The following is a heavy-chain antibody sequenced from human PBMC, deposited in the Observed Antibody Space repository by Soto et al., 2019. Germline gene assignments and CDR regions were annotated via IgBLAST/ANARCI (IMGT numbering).Heavy chain of an antibody. CDR2: ISGSGGST. Sequence: GGSLRLSCAASGFTFSSYAMSWVRQAPGKGLEWVSAISGSGGSTYYTDSVKGRFTISRDNSKNTLYLQMNSLRAEDTAVYYCAKDRPPSIYEPGQGFDYWGQGTLVTVSS. CDR3: AKDRPPSIYEPGQGFDY. D-gene: IGHD2-2*02. J-gene: IGHJ4*02. CDR1: GFTFSSYA. V-gene: IGHV3-23*01.